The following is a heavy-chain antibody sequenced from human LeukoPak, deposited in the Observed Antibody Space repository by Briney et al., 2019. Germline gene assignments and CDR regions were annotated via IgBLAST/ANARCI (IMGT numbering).Heavy chain of an antibody. Sequence: GGSLRLSCAASGFTFSSYWMSWVRQAPGKGLEWVANIKQDGSEKYYVDSVKGRFTISRDNAKNSLYLQMNSLRAEDTAVYYCTKDTSGSFSDYWGQGTLVTVSS. CDR1: GFTFSSYW. V-gene: IGHV3-7*01. CDR2: IKQDGSEK. D-gene: IGHD1-26*01. CDR3: TKDTSGSFSDY. J-gene: IGHJ4*02.